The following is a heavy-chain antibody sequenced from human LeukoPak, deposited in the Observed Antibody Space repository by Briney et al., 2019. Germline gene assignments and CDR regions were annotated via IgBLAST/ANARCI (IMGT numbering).Heavy chain of an antibody. CDR3: TGGPGY. CDR1: GFTFRNYW. Sequence: GGSLRLTCAASGFTFRNYWMSWVRQAPGKGLEWVANIKKDGSDKYYVDSVKGRFTISRDNAKKSLFLQMNSLRAEDTAVYYCTGGPGYWGKGTLVTVSS. CDR2: IKKDGSDK. D-gene: IGHD2-15*01. V-gene: IGHV3-7*01. J-gene: IGHJ4*02.